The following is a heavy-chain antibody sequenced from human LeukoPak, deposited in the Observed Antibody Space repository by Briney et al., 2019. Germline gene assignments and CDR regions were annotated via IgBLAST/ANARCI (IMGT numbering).Heavy chain of an antibody. CDR2: INHSGST. V-gene: IGHV4-34*01. CDR1: GGSFSGYY. J-gene: IGHJ4*02. D-gene: IGHD3-9*01. CDR3: ARVRNYDILTGLLGYYFDY. Sequence: SETLSLTCAVYGGSFSGYYWSWIRQPPGKGLEWIGEINHSGSTNYNPSLKSRVTISVDTSKNQFSLKLSSVTAADTAVYYCARVRNYDILTGLLGYYFDYWGQGTLVTVSS.